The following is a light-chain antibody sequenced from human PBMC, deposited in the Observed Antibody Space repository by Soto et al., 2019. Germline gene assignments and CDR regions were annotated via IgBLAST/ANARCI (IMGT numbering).Light chain of an antibody. CDR2: GAS. CDR1: QSVSGN. CDR3: QQYDHWPFT. J-gene: IGKJ3*01. Sequence: EIVMSQCPATLSVSPGERATLSCRASQSVSGNLAWYQQKPGQAPRLLIYGASTRATGLPARFSGSGSGTEFTLTISSLQSEDFALYYCQQYDHWPFTFGPGTKVDIK. V-gene: IGKV3-15*01.